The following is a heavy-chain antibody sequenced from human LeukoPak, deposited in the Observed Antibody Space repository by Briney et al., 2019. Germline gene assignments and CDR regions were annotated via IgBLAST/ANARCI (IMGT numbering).Heavy chain of an antibody. D-gene: IGHD1-1*01. V-gene: IGHV4-39*01. CDR1: GGSLSGSSYY. CDR2: IYYSGST. J-gene: IGHJ4*02. Sequence: PSETLSLTCTVSGGSLSGSSYYWGWIRQPPGKGLEWFGSIYYSGSTYYNQSLKSRVTISVDTSKNQFSLNLRSVTAADTAVYYCARHRWNDEFYFDYWGQGTLVTVSS. CDR3: ARHRWNDEFYFDY.